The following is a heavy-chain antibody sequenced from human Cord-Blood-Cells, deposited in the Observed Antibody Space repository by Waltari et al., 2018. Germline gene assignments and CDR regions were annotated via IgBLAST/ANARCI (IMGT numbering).Heavy chain of an antibody. J-gene: IGHJ3*02. CDR1: GGSFIGYY. V-gene: IGHV4-34*01. D-gene: IGHD7-27*01. Sequence: QVQLQQWGAGLLKPSETLSLTCAVYGGSFIGYYWSWIRQPPGKGLEWIGEINHSGSTNYNPSLKSRVTISVDTSKNQFSLKLSSVTAADTAVYYCARDSQLGMGAFDIWGQGTMVTVSS. CDR3: ARDSQLGMGAFDI. CDR2: INHSGST.